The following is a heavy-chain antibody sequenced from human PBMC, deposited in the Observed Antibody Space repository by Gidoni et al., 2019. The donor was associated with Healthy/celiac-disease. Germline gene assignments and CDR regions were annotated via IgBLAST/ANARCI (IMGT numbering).Heavy chain of an antibody. D-gene: IGHD2-2*01. Sequence: EVQLVESGGGLVQPGRSLRLSCTASGFTCCDYAMSWFRQAPGKGLEWVGFIRIKAYGGTTEYAAYVKGRFTISRDDSKSIAYLQMNSLKTEDTAVYYCTRGIGVCSSTSCYGGSWFDPWGQGNLVTVSS. CDR2: IRIKAYGGTT. V-gene: IGHV3-49*03. CDR1: GFTCCDYA. J-gene: IGHJ5*02. CDR3: TRGIGVCSSTSCYGGSWFDP.